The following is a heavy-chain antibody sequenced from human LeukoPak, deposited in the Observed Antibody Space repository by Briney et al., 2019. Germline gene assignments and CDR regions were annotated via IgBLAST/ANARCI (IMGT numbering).Heavy chain of an antibody. CDR2: IIPILGIA. CDR3: ARNGLYYYYGMDV. D-gene: IGHD1-1*01. V-gene: IGHV1-69*04. Sequence: SVKVSCKASGGTFSSYAISWVRQAPGQGLEWMGRIIPILGIANYAQKFQGRVTITADKSTSTAYTELSSLRSEDTAVYYCARNGLYYYYGMDVWGQGTTVTVSS. CDR1: GGTFSSYA. J-gene: IGHJ6*02.